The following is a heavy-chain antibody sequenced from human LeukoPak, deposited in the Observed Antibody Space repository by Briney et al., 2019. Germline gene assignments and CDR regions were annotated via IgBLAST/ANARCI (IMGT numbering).Heavy chain of an antibody. CDR1: GFTVSSTY. Sequence: GGSLRLSCAASGFTVSSTYMCWVRQAPGKGLEWVSVIYSGGSTYYADSVKGRFTISRDNSKTTVYLQMNSLRAEDTAVYYCARDLNYDSAYWGQGTLVTVSS. D-gene: IGHD3-22*01. CDR3: ARDLNYDSAY. J-gene: IGHJ4*02. CDR2: IYSGGST. V-gene: IGHV3-53*01.